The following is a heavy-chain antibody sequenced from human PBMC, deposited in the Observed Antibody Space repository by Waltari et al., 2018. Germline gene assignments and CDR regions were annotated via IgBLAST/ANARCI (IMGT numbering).Heavy chain of an antibody. CDR1: GYSFSDYD. CDR2: IKPNSGET. CDR3: ARGNHLDF. V-gene: IGHV1-2*02. Sequence: QVQLVQSGAEVGKPGASVKVSCQATGYSFSDYDIYWVRQAPGQGLEWMAWIKPNSGETKYEQKFQGRVTLTRDTSISTAYMELPRMTVDDTAVYYCARGNHLDFWGQGTIVTVSS. J-gene: IGHJ4*02.